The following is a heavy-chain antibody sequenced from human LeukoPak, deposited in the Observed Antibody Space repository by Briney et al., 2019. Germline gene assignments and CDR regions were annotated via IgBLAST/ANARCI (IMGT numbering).Heavy chain of an antibody. CDR1: GYTFTSYG. J-gene: IGHJ4*02. CDR3: ARLAKCSTSRYTDFFDY. Sequence: ASVKVSCKASGYTFTSYGISWVRQAPGQGLEWMGWISAYNGNTNYAQKLQGRVTMTTDTSTSTAYMELRSLRSDDTAVYYCARLAKCSTSRYTDFFDYWGQGTLVTVSS. CDR2: ISAYNGNT. V-gene: IGHV1-18*01. D-gene: IGHD2-2*02.